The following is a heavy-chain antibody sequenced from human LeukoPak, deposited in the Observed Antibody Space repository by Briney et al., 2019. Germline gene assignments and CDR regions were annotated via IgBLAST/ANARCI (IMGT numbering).Heavy chain of an antibody. D-gene: IGHD6-13*01. CDR2: IYYSGIT. Sequence: PSETLSLTCSVSGGSISSTSYFWGWIRQPPGKGLDWIGTIYYSGITYYNPSLKSRVTISVDTAKNQFSLKLSSVTAADTAVYYCARDFQQQLAFDYWGQGTLVTVSS. J-gene: IGHJ4*02. CDR1: GGSISSTSYF. CDR3: ARDFQQQLAFDY. V-gene: IGHV4-39*07.